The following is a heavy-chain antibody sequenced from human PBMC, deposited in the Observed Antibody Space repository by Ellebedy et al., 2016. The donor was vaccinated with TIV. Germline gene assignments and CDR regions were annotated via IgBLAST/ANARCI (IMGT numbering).Heavy chain of an antibody. CDR2: INPNSGGT. J-gene: IGHJ4*02. D-gene: IGHD6-19*01. Sequence: AASVKVSCKASGYTFTGYYMHWVRQAPGQGLEWMGWINPNSGGTNYAQKFQGRVTMTRDASISTAYMELSGLRSEDTAVYYCAREFLLRGVAGFGYWGQGTLVTVSS. V-gene: IGHV1-2*02. CDR3: AREFLLRGVAGFGY. CDR1: GYTFTGYY.